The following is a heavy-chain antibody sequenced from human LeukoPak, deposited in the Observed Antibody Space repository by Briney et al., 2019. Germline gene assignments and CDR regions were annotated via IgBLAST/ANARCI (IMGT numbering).Heavy chain of an antibody. CDR1: GGSVSIGSYY. CDR2: IDYSGST. Sequence: SETLSLTCTVSGGSVSIGSYYWIWIRQPPGKGLEWYGYIDYSGSTNYNPSLKSRGTISVDTSKNQFSLKLSSVTAADTAVYYCTRVRNGDPGEWYFDYWGQGALVTVSS. D-gene: IGHD2-8*01. CDR3: TRVRNGDPGEWYFDY. V-gene: IGHV4-61*01. J-gene: IGHJ4*02.